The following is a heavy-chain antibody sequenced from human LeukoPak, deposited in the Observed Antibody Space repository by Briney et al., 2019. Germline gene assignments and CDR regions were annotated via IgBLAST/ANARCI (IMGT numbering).Heavy chain of an antibody. CDR3: AKSLFTSATGTGRAFHI. Sequence: GGSLRLSCATSGFTFSNYWMSWVRRAPGKGLEWVANIKQDGSDKYYVDSVKGRFTISRDNAKNSLYLQMTGLRAGDTAEYYCAKSLFTSATGTGRAFHIWGQGTMVTVSS. CDR1: GFTFSNYW. V-gene: IGHV3-7*03. D-gene: IGHD1-1*01. J-gene: IGHJ3*02. CDR2: IKQDGSDK.